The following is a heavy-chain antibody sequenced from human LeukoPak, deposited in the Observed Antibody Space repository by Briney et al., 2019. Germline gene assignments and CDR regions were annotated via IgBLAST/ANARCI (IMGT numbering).Heavy chain of an antibody. Sequence: PGGSLRLSCAASGFTFSSYGMHWVRQASGKGLEWVGRIRSKANSYATAYAASVKGRFTISRDDSKNTAYLQMNSLKTEDTAVYYCTRLQHMGAFDIWGQGTMVTVSS. D-gene: IGHD2-21*01. CDR1: GFTFSSYG. J-gene: IGHJ3*02. V-gene: IGHV3-73*01. CDR3: TRLQHMGAFDI. CDR2: IRSKANSYAT.